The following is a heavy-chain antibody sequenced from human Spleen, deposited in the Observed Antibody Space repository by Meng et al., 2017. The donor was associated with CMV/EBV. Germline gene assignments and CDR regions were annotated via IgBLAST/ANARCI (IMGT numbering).Heavy chain of an antibody. D-gene: IGHD3-10*01. V-gene: IGHV3-13*01. CDR2: IATAGDT. CDR3: VRGASSGFDP. CDR1: GFTFSSYD. J-gene: IGHJ5*02. Sequence: GESLKISCAASGFTFSSYDMHWVRQPTGKGLEWVSAIATAGDTFYTGSVKGRFTISRQNAKNSLYLQMNSLRAGDTAIYYCVRGASSGFDPWGQGTLVTVSS.